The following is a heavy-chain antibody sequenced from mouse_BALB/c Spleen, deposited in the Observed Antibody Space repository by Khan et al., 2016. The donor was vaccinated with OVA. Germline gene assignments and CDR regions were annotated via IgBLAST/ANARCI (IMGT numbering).Heavy chain of an antibody. CDR1: GFSFTSYG. Sequence: QVQLKESGPGLVEPSQSLSITCTFSGFSFTSYGVSWVRQPQGKGLEWLGVIWGDGSTTYHSDLKSRLSISTDDSKSQVFLKLNSMQTADTATVFCASFYYGGSFYAMDYWGQGTSVTVSS. V-gene: IGHV2-3*01. J-gene: IGHJ4*01. D-gene: IGHD1-1*01. CDR3: ASFYYGGSFYAMDY. CDR2: IWGDGST.